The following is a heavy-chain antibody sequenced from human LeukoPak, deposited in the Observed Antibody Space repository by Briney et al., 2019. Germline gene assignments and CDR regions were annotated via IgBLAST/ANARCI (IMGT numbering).Heavy chain of an antibody. CDR1: GGSVSGTNYY. CDR2: IYYSGST. J-gene: IGHJ4*02. V-gene: IGHV4-39*07. Sequence: SETLSLTCSVSGGSVSGTNYYWAWIRQPPEKGLEWIGTIYYSGSTYYNPSLKSRVTISVDTSKNQFSLRLSSVTAADTAVYYCARVVPRGGDDYWGQGTLVTVSS. CDR3: ARVVPRGGDDY. D-gene: IGHD2-21*01.